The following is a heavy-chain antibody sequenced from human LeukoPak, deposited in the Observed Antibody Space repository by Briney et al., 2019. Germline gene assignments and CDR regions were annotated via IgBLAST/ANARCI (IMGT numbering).Heavy chain of an antibody. CDR3: ARGRLYYDILTGMGNYLDY. J-gene: IGHJ4*02. Sequence: PSETLSLTCAVYGGSFSGYYWSWIRQPPGKGLEWIGEINHSGSTNYNPSLKSRVTISVDTSKNQFSLKLSSVTAADTAVYYCARGRLYYDILTGMGNYLDYWGQGTLVTVSS. CDR2: INHSGST. CDR1: GGSFSGYY. D-gene: IGHD3-9*01. V-gene: IGHV4-34*01.